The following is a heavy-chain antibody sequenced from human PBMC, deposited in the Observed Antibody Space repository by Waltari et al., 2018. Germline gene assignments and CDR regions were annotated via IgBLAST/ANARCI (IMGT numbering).Heavy chain of an antibody. CDR1: GYGFSTYY. J-gene: IGHJ4*01. V-gene: IGHV1-2*02. CDR2: VNPTRCGT. D-gene: IGHD3-10*01. CDR3: ARQYFYGSRGDEYYFDS. Sequence: QVQLVQSGPEVQKPGASVKVSCKTSGYGFSTYYIHWVRQAPGQGLEWMGWVNPTRCGTNYAQKFQGRVTMTRDTSITTVYMELSRLRSDDTAILYCARQYFYGSRGDEYYFDSWGQGTLLTVSS.